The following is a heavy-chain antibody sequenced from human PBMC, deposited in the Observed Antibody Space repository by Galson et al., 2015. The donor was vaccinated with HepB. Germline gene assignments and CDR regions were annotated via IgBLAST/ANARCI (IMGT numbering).Heavy chain of an antibody. Sequence: SLRLSCAVSEFTFSGYLMAWVRQAPGQGLEWVANIKEDGSEKYYVDSVKGRFTISRDNAKNSLYLQMNSLRVEDTAVYYCARVRVTQHQLFSRIRYYYYYYMDVWGKGTTVTVSS. J-gene: IGHJ6*03. CDR1: EFTFSGYL. D-gene: IGHD6-13*01. CDR3: ARVRVTQHQLFSRIRYYYYYYMDV. V-gene: IGHV3-7*03. CDR2: IKEDGSEK.